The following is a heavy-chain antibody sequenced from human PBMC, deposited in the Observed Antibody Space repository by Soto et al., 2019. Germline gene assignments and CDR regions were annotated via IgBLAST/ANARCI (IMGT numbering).Heavy chain of an antibody. V-gene: IGHV1-3*01. CDR3: ARTDCSSTSCYNYYYYGMEV. Sequence: WASVKVSCKTSGYRFTKYGLHWVRQAPGQRLEWMGWINPGNGDTKYSQKFQGRVTITRDTSATTAYMELSSLRSEDSAVFYCARTDCSSTSCYNYYYYGMEVWGQGTTVIVS. D-gene: IGHD2-2*01. CDR2: INPGNGDT. CDR1: GYRFTKYG. J-gene: IGHJ6*01.